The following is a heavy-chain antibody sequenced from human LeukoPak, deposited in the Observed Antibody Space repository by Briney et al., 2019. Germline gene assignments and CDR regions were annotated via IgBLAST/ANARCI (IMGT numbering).Heavy chain of an antibody. CDR1: GYTLTNYY. J-gene: IGHJ4*02. CDR3: TKVGQLVFNF. CDR2: INPGDGGT. Sequence: ASVKVSCKTSGYTLTNYYLHWVRQAPGQGLEWMGIINPGDGGTNYARKFQGRVTMTRDTSASTVYMEVNSLTSEDTAVYYCTKVGQLVFNFWGQGTLVTVSS. V-gene: IGHV1-46*03. D-gene: IGHD6-6*01.